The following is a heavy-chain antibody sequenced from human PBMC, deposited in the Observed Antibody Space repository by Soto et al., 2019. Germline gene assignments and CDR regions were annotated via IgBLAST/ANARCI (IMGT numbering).Heavy chain of an antibody. CDR2: FNSDGST. J-gene: IGHJ6*02. D-gene: IGHD3-10*01. Sequence: LRLSCAASGFTVNSNYINWVRQAPGKGLEWVSVFNSDGSTYYAESVAGRFTISRHNSKNTVYLQMNSLRAEDTAVYYCSRMVTMLRGLTRLAYGMDVWGQGTTVTVSS. CDR1: GFTVNSNY. CDR3: SRMVTMLRGLTRLAYGMDV. V-gene: IGHV3-53*04.